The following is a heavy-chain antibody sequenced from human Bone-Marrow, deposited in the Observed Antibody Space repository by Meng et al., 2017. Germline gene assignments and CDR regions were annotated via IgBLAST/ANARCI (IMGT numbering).Heavy chain of an antibody. V-gene: IGHV3-48*03. J-gene: IGHJ6*02. Sequence: SLKIFCAASGFPFSSYEMNWVRQAPGKGLEWVLYISSSGSTIYYADSVKGRFTISRDNAKNSLYLQMNSLRAEDTAVYYCARDDYYDSSGVYGMDVWGQGTTVTVSS. CDR1: GFPFSSYE. D-gene: IGHD3-22*01. CDR2: ISSSGSTI. CDR3: ARDDYYDSSGVYGMDV.